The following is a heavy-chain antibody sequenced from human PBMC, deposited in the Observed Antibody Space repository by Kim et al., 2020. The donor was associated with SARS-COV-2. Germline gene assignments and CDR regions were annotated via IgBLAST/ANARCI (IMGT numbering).Heavy chain of an antibody. CDR1: GGTFSSYA. Sequence: SVKVSCKASGGTFSSYAISWVRQAPGQGLEWMGRIIPIFGIANYAQKFQGRVTITADKSTSTAYMELSSLRSEDTAVYYCARNGDYYYGSGSYYNAYYYMDVWGKGTTVTVSS. CDR2: IIPIFGIA. V-gene: IGHV1-69*04. CDR3: ARNGDYYYGSGSYYNAYYYMDV. J-gene: IGHJ6*03. D-gene: IGHD3-10*01.